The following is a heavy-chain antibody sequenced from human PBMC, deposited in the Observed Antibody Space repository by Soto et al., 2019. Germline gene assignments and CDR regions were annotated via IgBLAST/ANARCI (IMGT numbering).Heavy chain of an antibody. D-gene: IGHD5-18*01. V-gene: IGHV4-38-2*02. CDR2: MYHSGST. CDR3: ARGRGSRWLQTDFDY. Sequence: PSETLSLTCNISGYFISNGYYWGWIRQSPGKGLEWIGSMYHSGSTYYNPSLKGRVTISVDTTKNLLSLKVNSVTAADTAVYYCARGRGSRWLQTDFDYWGQGTLVTVS. J-gene: IGHJ4*02. CDR1: GYFISNGYY.